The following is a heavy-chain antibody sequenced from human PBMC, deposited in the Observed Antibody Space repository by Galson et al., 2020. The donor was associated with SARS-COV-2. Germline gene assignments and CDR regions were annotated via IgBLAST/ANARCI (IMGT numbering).Heavy chain of an antibody. V-gene: IGHV4-39*01. J-gene: IGHJ4*02. CDR3: ARRNYGCRATPSLDH. CDR2: IYYSGKT. Sequence: VKTSETLSLTCTVSGGSISSSIYYWGWIRQPPGKGLEWIGSIYYSGKTYYNPSLKSRLTISIDTSKNQFSLKLSSVSVADTAVYYCARRNYGCRATPSLDHWGQGTLVTVSS. D-gene: IGHD2-8*01. CDR1: GGSISSSIYY.